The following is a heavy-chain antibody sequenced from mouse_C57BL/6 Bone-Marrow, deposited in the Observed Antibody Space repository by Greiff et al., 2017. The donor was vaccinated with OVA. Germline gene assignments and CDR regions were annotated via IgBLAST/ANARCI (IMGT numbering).Heavy chain of an antibody. CDR1: GFSLTSYG. CDR2: IWGVGST. Sequence: VQLQQSGPGLVAPSQSLSITCTVSGFSLTSYGVDWVRQSPGKGLEWLGVIWGVGSTNYNSALKSRLSISKDNAKSQVFLKMNSLQTDDTAMYYCASRGYYGSSYKAYWGQGTLVTVSA. D-gene: IGHD1-1*01. J-gene: IGHJ3*01. V-gene: IGHV2-6*01. CDR3: ASRGYYGSSYKAY.